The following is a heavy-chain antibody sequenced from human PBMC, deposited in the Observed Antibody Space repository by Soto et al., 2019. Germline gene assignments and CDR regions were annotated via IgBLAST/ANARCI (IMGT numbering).Heavy chain of an antibody. CDR1: GGSISNNHYY. V-gene: IGHV4-30-4*01. Sequence: QVQLQESGPGLVKPSQTLSLACTVSGGSISNNHYYWSWIRQSPGKGLEWIGHIFDSGSTYNNPSLNSRVSISVYTSKNQFYLKLSSVTAADTAVYYCARVRSSDKVDSWGQGTLVTVS. J-gene: IGHJ4*02. CDR3: ARVRSSDKVDS. D-gene: IGHD2-15*01. CDR2: IFDSGST.